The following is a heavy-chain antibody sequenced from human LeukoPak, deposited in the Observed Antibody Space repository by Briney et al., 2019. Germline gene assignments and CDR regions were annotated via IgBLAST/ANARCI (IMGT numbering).Heavy chain of an antibody. CDR1: GYIFTTYW. D-gene: IGHD3-9*01. V-gene: IGHV5-51*01. Sequence: GESLKISCKGSGYIFTTYWIGWVRQMPGKGLEWMGIIYLGDSDTRYSPSFQGQVTISDDKSISTAYLEWSSLKASDSAMYYCARRYYDILTGRHDTETDAFDIWGQGTMVTVSS. CDR3: ARRYYDILTGRHDTETDAFDI. J-gene: IGHJ3*02. CDR2: IYLGDSDT.